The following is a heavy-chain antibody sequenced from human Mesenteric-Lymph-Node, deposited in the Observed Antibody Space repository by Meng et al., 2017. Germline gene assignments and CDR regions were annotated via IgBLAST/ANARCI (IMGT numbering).Heavy chain of an antibody. CDR3: ARHQNGGTYPLDY. D-gene: IGHD3-16*02. J-gene: IGHJ4*02. CDR1: GGSISSGGYY. V-gene: IGHV4-30-4*01. Sequence: QVQVQDAGPGLVNPSRTLSLTCTVSGGSISSGGYYWSWIRQHPGKGLEWIGYIYYSGSTYYNPSLKSRVTISVDSSKNQFSLKLSSVTAADTAVYYCARHQNGGTYPLDYWGQGTLVTVSS. CDR2: IYYSGST.